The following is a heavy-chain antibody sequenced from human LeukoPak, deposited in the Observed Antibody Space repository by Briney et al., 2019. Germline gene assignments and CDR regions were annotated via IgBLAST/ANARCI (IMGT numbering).Heavy chain of an antibody. CDR1: GYTFTSYG. Sequence: ASVKVSCKASGYTFTSYGISWVRQAPGQGLEWMGWISVYNGNTNYAEKLQARVTMTTDTSTSTAYMELRSLRSDDTAVYYCARDLPHTVTTDYYYYGMDVWGQGTTVTVSS. CDR2: ISVYNGNT. V-gene: IGHV1-18*01. J-gene: IGHJ6*02. D-gene: IGHD4-17*01. CDR3: ARDLPHTVTTDYYYYGMDV.